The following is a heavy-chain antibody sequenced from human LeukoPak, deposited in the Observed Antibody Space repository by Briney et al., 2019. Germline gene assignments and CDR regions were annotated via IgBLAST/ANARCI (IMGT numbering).Heavy chain of an antibody. CDR3: ARDWGVRTFDY. CDR2: INHSGST. V-gene: IGHV4-34*01. Sequence: SETLSLTCAVYGGSFSGYYWSWIRQPPGKGLEWIGEINHSGSTNYNPSLKSRVTISVDTSKNQFSLKLSSVTAADTAVYYCARDWGVRTFDYWGQGTLVTVSS. CDR1: GGSFSGYY. D-gene: IGHD3-16*01. J-gene: IGHJ4*02.